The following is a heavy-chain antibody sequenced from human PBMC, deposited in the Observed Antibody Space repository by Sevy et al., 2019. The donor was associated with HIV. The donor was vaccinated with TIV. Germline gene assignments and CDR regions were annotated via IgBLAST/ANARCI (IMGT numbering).Heavy chain of an antibody. D-gene: IGHD3-22*01. CDR3: AKEPVVAHYFYYGMDV. V-gene: IGHV3-23*01. Sequence: GGSLRLSCAASGFTFSSYAMSWVRQAPGKGLEWVPAISGSGGSTYYADSVKGRFTISRDNSKNTLYLQMNSLRAEDTAVYYCAKEPVVAHYFYYGMDVWGQGTTVTVSS. CDR2: ISGSGGST. J-gene: IGHJ6*02. CDR1: GFTFSSYA.